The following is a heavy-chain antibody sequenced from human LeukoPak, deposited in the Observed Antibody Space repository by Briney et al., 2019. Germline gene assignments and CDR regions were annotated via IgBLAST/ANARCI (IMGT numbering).Heavy chain of an antibody. Sequence: GASVKVSCKASGYTFTSYGISWVRQAPGQGLEWMGWISAYNGNTNYAQKLQGRVTMTTHTSTSTAYMELRSLRSDDTAVYYCARGRGQRLDGYNFDGAFDIWGQGTMVTVSS. CDR3: ARGRGQRLDGYNFDGAFDI. J-gene: IGHJ3*02. CDR1: GYTFTSYG. CDR2: ISAYNGNT. D-gene: IGHD5-24*01. V-gene: IGHV1-18*01.